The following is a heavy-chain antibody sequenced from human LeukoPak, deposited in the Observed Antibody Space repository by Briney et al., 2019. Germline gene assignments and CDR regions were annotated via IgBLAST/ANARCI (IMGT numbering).Heavy chain of an antibody. V-gene: IGHV4-59*08. Sequence: PSETLSLTCTVSGGSISGYYWSWIRQPPGKGLEWIGYISYSGSTVYNPSLKSRVTTSLDTSKKQFSLKLSSVTAADTAVYYCARGGGGDSVDYWGQGTLVTVSS. CDR2: ISYSGST. J-gene: IGHJ4*02. D-gene: IGHD2-21*02. CDR3: ARGGGGDSVDY. CDR1: GGSISGYY.